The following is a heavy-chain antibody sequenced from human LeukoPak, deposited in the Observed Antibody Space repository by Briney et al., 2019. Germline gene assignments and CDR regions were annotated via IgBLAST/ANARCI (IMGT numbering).Heavy chain of an antibody. D-gene: IGHD2-15*01. V-gene: IGHV3-7*01. CDR1: GFTFSSYW. CDR3: ASSADGVVVAATYYMDV. Sequence: GGSLRLSCAASGFTFSSYWMSWVRQAPGKGLEWVANIKKDGSEKYYVDSVKGRFTISRDNAKNSLYLQMNSLRAEDTAVYYCASSADGVVVAATYYMDVWGKGTTVTVSS. CDR2: IKKDGSEK. J-gene: IGHJ6*03.